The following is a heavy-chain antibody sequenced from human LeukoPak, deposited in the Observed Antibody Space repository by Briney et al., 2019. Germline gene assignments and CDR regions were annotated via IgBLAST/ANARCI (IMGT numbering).Heavy chain of an antibody. V-gene: IGHV4-4*07. CDR3: ARDKGSGWFDY. Sequence: PSETLSLTCTVSGGSISSYYWSWIRQPAGKGLEWIGRIYTSGSTNYNPSLKSRVTISADTFKNQFSLKLSSVTAADTAVYYCARDKGSGWFDYWGQGTLVTVSS. CDR2: IYTSGST. D-gene: IGHD6-19*01. J-gene: IGHJ5*01. CDR1: GGSISSYY.